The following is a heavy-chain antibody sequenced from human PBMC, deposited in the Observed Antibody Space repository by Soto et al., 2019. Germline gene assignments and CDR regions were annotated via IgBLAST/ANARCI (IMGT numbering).Heavy chain of an antibody. D-gene: IGHD5-12*01. CDR1: GFTFGDYA. CDR2: IRSKAYGGTT. J-gene: IGHJ4*02. Sequence: GGSLRLSCTASGFTFGDYAMSWFRQAPGKGLEWVGFIRSKAYGGTTEYAASVKGRFTISRDDSKSIAYLQMNSLKTEDTAVYYCTRASDIVATILNADYWGQGTLVTVSS. V-gene: IGHV3-49*03. CDR3: TRASDIVATILNADY.